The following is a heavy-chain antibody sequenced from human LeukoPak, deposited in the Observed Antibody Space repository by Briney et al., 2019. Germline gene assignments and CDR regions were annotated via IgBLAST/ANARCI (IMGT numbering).Heavy chain of an antibody. CDR1: GYTFTNYD. V-gene: IGHV1-69*06. J-gene: IGHJ3*02. CDR2: IIPIFGTA. D-gene: IGHD3-22*01. Sequence: ASVKVSCKASGYTFTNYDINWVRQAPGQGLEWMGGIIPIFGTANYAQKFQGRVTITADKSTSTAYMELSSLRSEDTAVYYCARSKLGDSSGYADAFDIWGQGTMVTVSS. CDR3: ARSKLGDSSGYADAFDI.